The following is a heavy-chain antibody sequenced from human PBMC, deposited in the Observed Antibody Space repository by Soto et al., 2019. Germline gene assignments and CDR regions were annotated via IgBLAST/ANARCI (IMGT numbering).Heavy chain of an antibody. CDR1: GFTFSDDY. V-gene: IGHV3-11*01. CDR2: ISSSGGTI. CDR3: ARASSPRDPWLDY. D-gene: IGHD5-18*01. J-gene: IGHJ4*02. Sequence: GGSLRLSCGASGFTFSDDYMSWIRQAPGKGLEWVSYISSSGGTIYYADSVKGRFTISRDNAKNSLFLQTNSLRADGTAVYYCARASSPRDPWLDYWGQGTLVTVSS.